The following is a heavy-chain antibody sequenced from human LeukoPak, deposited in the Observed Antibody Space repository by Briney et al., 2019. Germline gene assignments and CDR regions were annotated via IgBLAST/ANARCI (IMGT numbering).Heavy chain of an antibody. D-gene: IGHD5-24*01. CDR3: ARSRDGSNFAFDI. J-gene: IGHJ3*02. CDR2: ISGSGGST. CDR1: GFTFSSYA. V-gene: IGHV3-23*01. Sequence: GGSLRLSCAASGFTFSSYAMSWVRQAPGKGLEWVSLISGSGGSTCYADSVKGRFTISRDNSKNTLYLQMNSLRAEDTAVYYCARSRDGSNFAFDIWGQGTMVTVSS.